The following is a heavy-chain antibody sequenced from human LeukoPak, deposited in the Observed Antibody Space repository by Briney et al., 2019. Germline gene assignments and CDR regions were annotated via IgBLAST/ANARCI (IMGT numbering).Heavy chain of an antibody. J-gene: IGHJ3*02. CDR2: IYYSGST. CDR3: ARDREIEAFDI. CDR1: GGSISTSIFY. V-gene: IGHV4-31*03. Sequence: SETLSLTCTVSGGSISTSIFYWNWIRQHPGKGLEWIGYIYYSGSTYYNPSLKSRVTISVDTSKNQFSLKLSSVTAADTAVYYCARDREIEAFDIWGQGTMVTVSS. D-gene: IGHD2/OR15-2a*01.